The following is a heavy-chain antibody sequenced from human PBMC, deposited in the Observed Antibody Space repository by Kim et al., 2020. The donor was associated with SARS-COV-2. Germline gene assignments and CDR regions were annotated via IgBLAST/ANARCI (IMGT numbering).Heavy chain of an antibody. CDR1: GFTFSRFA. D-gene: IGHD1-26*01. CDR2: IAGSGGTT. V-gene: IGHV3-23*01. Sequence: GGSLRLSCATSGFTFSRFAMHWFRQAPGKGLEWVSAIAGSGGTTYYADSVKDRFTISRDNSKNTVFLQMRSLRAEDTAVYYCAKDVSGGYFGTDALGMWGEGTLGTLSP. CDR3: AKDVSGGYFGTDALGM. J-gene: IGHJ3*02.